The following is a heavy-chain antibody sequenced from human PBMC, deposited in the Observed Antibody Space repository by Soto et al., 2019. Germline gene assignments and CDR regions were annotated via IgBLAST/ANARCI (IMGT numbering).Heavy chain of an antibody. CDR3: ARDGTIYCSSTSCYTGGNYYYYYGMDV. CDR1: GGSISSYY. Sequence: SSETLSLTCTVSGGSISSYYWSWIRQPAGKGLEWIGRIYTSGSTNYNPSLKSRVTMSVDTSKNQFSLKLSSVTAADTAVYYCARDGTIYCSSTSCYTGGNYYYYYGMDVWGQGTTVTVSS. J-gene: IGHJ6*02. D-gene: IGHD2-2*02. V-gene: IGHV4-4*07. CDR2: IYTSGST.